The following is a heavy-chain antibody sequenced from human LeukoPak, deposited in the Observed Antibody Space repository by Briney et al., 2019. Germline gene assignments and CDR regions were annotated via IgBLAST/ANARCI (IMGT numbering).Heavy chain of an antibody. CDR2: ISSSGSTI. D-gene: IGHD2-15*01. CDR1: GFTFSDYY. V-gene: IGHV3-11*04. Sequence: PGGSLRLSCAASGFTFSDYYMSWIRQAPGKGLEWVSYISSSGSTIYYADSVKGRFTISRDNSKNTLYLQMNSLRAEDTAVYYCANPYCSGGGCYSGVGYWGQGTLVTVSS. J-gene: IGHJ4*02. CDR3: ANPYCSGGGCYSGVGY.